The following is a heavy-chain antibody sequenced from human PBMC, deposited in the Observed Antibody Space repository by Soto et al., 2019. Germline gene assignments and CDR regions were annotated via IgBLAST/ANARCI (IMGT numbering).Heavy chain of an antibody. CDR2: IKEDGSEE. CDR3: VRSFSFDWLLFTLDY. D-gene: IGHD3-9*01. Sequence: QLVESGGGLVQPGGSLRLSCATSGFTFNTYWMTWVLQAPGKGLEWVANIKEDGSEENYVDSVKGRFTISRDNGKNSLFLQMNRLRREDSAVYYCVRSFSFDWLLFTLDYWGQGTLVSVSS. V-gene: IGHV3-7*01. CDR1: GFTFNTYW. J-gene: IGHJ4*02.